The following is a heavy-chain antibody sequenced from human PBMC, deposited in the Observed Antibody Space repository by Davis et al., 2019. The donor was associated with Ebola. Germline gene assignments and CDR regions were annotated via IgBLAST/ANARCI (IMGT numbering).Heavy chain of an antibody. Sequence: PGGSLRLSCAASGFNFSSYDMHWVRQVTGKGLEWVSGIGSAGDTYYPGSVKGRFTISRENAKNFLYLQMNSLRAEDTAVYFCARAHCSSTGCYPAYYYYGMDVWGQGATVTVSS. CDR2: IGSAGDT. V-gene: IGHV3-13*01. D-gene: IGHD2-2*01. CDR3: ARAHCSSTGCYPAYYYYGMDV. CDR1: GFNFSSYD. J-gene: IGHJ6*02.